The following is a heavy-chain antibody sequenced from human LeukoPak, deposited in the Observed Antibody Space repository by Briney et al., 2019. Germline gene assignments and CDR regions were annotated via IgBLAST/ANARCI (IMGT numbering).Heavy chain of an antibody. CDR1: GFTFSSYA. Sequence: GGSLRLSCAASGFTFSSYAMSWVRQTPGKGLEWVSAISGSGGSTYYADSVKGRFTISRDNSKNTLYLQMNSLRAEDTAVYYCAKGDYYDSSGYYYFDYWGQGTLVTVSS. CDR3: AKGDYYDSSGYYYFDY. V-gene: IGHV3-23*01. CDR2: ISGSGGST. J-gene: IGHJ4*02. D-gene: IGHD3-22*01.